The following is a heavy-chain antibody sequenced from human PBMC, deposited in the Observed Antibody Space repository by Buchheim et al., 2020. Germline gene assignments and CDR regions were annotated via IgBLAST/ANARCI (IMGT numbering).Heavy chain of an antibody. D-gene: IGHD5-24*01. CDR3: ARDLQDTLEKAIA. V-gene: IGHV3-72*01. J-gene: IGHJ4*02. Sequence: EVQLVESGGGLVQPGGSLRLSCAASGFTFSDHYMDWVRQAPGKGLEWVGRIRNKANSYTTEYAASVRGRFTISRDDAKNSVHLQMNSLKNEDTAVYYCARDLQDTLEKAIAWGQGAL. CDR2: IRNKANSYTT. CDR1: GFTFSDHY.